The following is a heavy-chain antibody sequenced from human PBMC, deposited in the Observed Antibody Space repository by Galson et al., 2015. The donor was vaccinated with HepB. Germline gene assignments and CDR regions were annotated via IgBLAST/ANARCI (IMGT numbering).Heavy chain of an antibody. CDR2: INPNSGGT. J-gene: IGHJ3*02. D-gene: IGHD3-22*01. V-gene: IGHV1-2*04. CDR3: AASLDYYDSSGYSPNAFDI. CDR1: GYTFTGYY. Sequence: SVKVSCKASGYTFTGYYMHWVRQAPGQGLEWMGWINPNSGGTNYAQKFQGWVTMTRDTSISTAYMELSRLRSDDTAVYYCAASLDYYDSSGYSPNAFDIWGQGTMVTVSS.